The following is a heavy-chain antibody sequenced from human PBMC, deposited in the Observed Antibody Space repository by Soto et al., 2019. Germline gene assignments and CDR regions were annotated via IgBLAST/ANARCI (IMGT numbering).Heavy chain of an antibody. J-gene: IGHJ6*03. V-gene: IGHV3-23*01. CDR2: ISGSGGST. CDR3: AKDWVVRYYYYYMDV. CDR1: GFTFSSYA. D-gene: IGHD2-15*01. Sequence: EVQLLESGGGLVQPGGSLRLSCAASGFTFSSYAMSWVRQAPGKGLEWVSAISGSGGSTYYADSVKGRFTIYGDNSKNTLYLQMNSLRAEDTAVYYCAKDWVVRYYYYYMDVWGKGTTVTVSS.